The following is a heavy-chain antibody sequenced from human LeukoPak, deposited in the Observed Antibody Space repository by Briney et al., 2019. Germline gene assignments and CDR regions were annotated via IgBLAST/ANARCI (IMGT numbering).Heavy chain of an antibody. V-gene: IGHV1-2*02. J-gene: IGHJ5*02. CDR2: INPNSGGT. CDR3: ARGGRYYDYVWGSYRYTHNWFDP. D-gene: IGHD3-16*02. Sequence: ASVKVSCKASGYTFTGYYMHWVRQAPGQGLEWMGWINPNSGGTNYAQKFQGRVTMTRDTSTSTVYMELSSLRSEDTAVYYCARGGRYYDYVWGSYRYTHNWFDPWGQGTLVTVSS. CDR1: GYTFTGYY.